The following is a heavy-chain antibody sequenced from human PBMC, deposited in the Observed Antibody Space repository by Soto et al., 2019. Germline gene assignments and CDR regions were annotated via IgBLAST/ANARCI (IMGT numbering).Heavy chain of an antibody. J-gene: IGHJ1*01. CDR2: ISGSGDT. V-gene: IGHV3-23*01. D-gene: IGHD2-21*02. CDR3: ATYGGDSGGFEYFKH. CDR1: GLTFSNYG. Sequence: EVQLLESGGGLVQPGGSLRLSCAASGLTFSNYGRTWVRQAPGKGLEWVSAISGSGDTYNVDSLKGRFSISRDNSKSTLFLQMNSLRAEDTAVYYCATYGGDSGGFEYFKHWGQGTLVTVSS.